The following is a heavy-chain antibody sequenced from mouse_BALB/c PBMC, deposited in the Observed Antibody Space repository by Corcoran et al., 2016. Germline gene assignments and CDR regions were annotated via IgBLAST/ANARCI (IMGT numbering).Heavy chain of an antibody. Sequence: QVQLQQSGAELMRPGASVMISCKTTGYTFSSYWIHWVKQRPGHGLEWIGEILPGSGNTNFNEEFRGKATFTADTSSNTAYMQFSSLTSEDSAVYEWVRQGGTYWGQGTLVTVSA. CDR2: ILPGSGNT. J-gene: IGHJ3*01. D-gene: IGHD1-1*02. CDR3: VRQGGTY. CDR1: GYTFSSYW. V-gene: IGHV1-9*01.